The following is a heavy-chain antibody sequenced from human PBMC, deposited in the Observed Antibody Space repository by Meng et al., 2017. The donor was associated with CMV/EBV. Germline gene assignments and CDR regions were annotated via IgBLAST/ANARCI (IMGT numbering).Heavy chain of an antibody. J-gene: IGHJ5*02. D-gene: IGHD2-2*01. CDR3: ARFKYCSSTSCYLRNWFDP. V-gene: IGHV4-39*07. CDR1: GGSISSSRYY. Sequence: GSLRLSCTVSGGSISSSRYYWGWIRQPPGKGLEWIESIYYSGSTYYNPSLKRRVTISVDTSKNQFSLKLSSVTAADTAVYYCARFKYCSSTSCYLRNWFDPWGQGTLVTVSS. CDR2: IYYSGST.